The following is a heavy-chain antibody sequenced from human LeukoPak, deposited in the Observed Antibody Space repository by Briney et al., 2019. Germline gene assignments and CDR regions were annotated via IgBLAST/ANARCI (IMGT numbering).Heavy chain of an antibody. Sequence: PGGSLRLSCAASGFTFSSYAMSWVRQAPGKGLEWVSAISGSGGSTYYADSVKGRFTISRDNSKNTLYLQMNSLRAEDTAVYYCAKVEASSWYRRGYYFDYWGQGTLVTVSS. V-gene: IGHV3-23*01. CDR2: ISGSGGST. D-gene: IGHD6-13*01. CDR3: AKVEASSWYRRGYYFDY. J-gene: IGHJ4*02. CDR1: GFTFSSYA.